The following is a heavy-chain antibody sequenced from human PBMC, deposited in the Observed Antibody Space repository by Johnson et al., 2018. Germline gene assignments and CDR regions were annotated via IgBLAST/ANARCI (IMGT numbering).Heavy chain of an antibody. Sequence: VQLVESGGGLVQPGGSLRLSCAASGFTFSTYDMHWVRQSTGKGLEWVSAITTGGDTYYPGSVKGRFPISRENAKSSLYLQMNSLRVGDPAIHYCARGPRLYTIRGLKLGADAFDMWGQGTMVIVSS. D-gene: IGHD3-3*01. CDR3: ARGPRLYTIRGLKLGADAFDM. V-gene: IGHV3-13*01. CDR2: ITTGGDT. CDR1: GFTFSTYD. J-gene: IGHJ3*02.